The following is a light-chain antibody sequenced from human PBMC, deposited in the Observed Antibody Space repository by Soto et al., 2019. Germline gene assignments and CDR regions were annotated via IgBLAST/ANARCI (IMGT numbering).Light chain of an antibody. J-gene: IGKJ5*01. CDR3: QQRRSWPPTIT. CDR1: QSVSTY. Sequence: ILLTQSPATLSLSPGERATLSCISIQSVSTYLAWYQQRPGQAPRLLIYDASYRATDIPPRFSGSGSGTDFTLTISSLEPEDFAVYYCQQRRSWPPTITFGQGTRLEI. V-gene: IGKV3-11*01. CDR2: DAS.